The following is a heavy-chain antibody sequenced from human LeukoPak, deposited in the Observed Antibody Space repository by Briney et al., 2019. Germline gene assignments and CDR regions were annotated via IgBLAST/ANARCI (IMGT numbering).Heavy chain of an antibody. D-gene: IGHD1-14*01. Sequence: GGSLRLSCAATGFTFSRDSMNWVRQAPGKGLEWVSYINGGGSPIFYADSVRGRFTISRDNAKNSLYLQMNSLRAEDTAVYYCARDLGINWFDPWGQGTLVTVSS. CDR2: INGGGSPI. CDR3: ARDLGINWFDP. V-gene: IGHV3-48*01. J-gene: IGHJ5*02. CDR1: GFTFSRDS.